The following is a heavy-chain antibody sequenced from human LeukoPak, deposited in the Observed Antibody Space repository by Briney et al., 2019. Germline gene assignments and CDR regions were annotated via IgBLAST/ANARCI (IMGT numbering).Heavy chain of an antibody. D-gene: IGHD3-22*01. CDR3: ARVSDYYDSSGYRSKDFDY. CDR1: GGSISRYY. CDR2: IYTSGST. V-gene: IGHV4-4*07. Sequence: SETLSLTCTVSGGSISRYYWSWIRQPAGKGLEWIGRIYTSGSTNYNPSLKSRVTMSVDTSKNQFSLKLSSVTAADTAVYYCARVSDYYDSSGYRSKDFDYWGQGTLVTVSS. J-gene: IGHJ4*02.